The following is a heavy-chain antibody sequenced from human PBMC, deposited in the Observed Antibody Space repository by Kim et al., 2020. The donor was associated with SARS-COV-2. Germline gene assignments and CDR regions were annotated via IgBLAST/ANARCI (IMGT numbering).Heavy chain of an antibody. V-gene: IGHV4-31*03. Sequence: SETLSLTCTVSGGSISSGGYYWSRIRQHPGKGLEWIGYIYYSGSTYYNPSLKSRVTISVDTSKNQFSLKLSSVTAADTAVYYCATLRLYGDYRGYWGQGTLVTVSS. CDR3: ATLRLYGDYRGY. J-gene: IGHJ4*02. CDR2: IYYSGST. D-gene: IGHD4-17*01. CDR1: GGSISSGGYY.